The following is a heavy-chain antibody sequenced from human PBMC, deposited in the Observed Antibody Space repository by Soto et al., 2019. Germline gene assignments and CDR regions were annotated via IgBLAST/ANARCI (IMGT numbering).Heavy chain of an antibody. Sequence: GASVKVSCKASGGTFSSYAISWVRQAPGQGLEWMGGIIPIFGTANYAQKFQGRVTITADKSTSTAYMELNSLRSEDTAVYYCARERTGIAVAGMSWFDPWGQGTLVTVSS. CDR1: GGTFSSYA. CDR3: ARERTGIAVAGMSWFDP. D-gene: IGHD6-19*01. CDR2: IIPIFGTA. J-gene: IGHJ5*02. V-gene: IGHV1-69*06.